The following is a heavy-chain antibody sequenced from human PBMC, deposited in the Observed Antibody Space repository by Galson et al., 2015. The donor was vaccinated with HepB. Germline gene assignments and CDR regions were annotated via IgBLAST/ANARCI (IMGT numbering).Heavy chain of an antibody. CDR2: IDTSGGHT. J-gene: IGHJ5*02. CDR1: GFTFTSYD. D-gene: IGHD2-2*01. V-gene: IGHV3-23*01. Sequence: SCAASGFTFTSYDMTWVRQAPGKGLEWVSVIDTSGGHTSYADSVKGRFTISRDNSKSTLSLQMNSLRVEDTAIYYCASYRVTAGRWFDPWGQGTLVTVSS. CDR3: ASYRVTAGRWFDP.